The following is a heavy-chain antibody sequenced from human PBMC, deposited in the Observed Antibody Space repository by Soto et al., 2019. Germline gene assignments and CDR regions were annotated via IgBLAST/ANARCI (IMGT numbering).Heavy chain of an antibody. CDR1: KFTFDDYV. CDR3: AKATYCSGGSCSAFDI. CDR2: ISWNSGYT. Sequence: EVQLVESGGGFVQPGRSLRLSCAASKFTFDDYVIHWVRQAPGRGLEWISGISWNSGYTGYADSVKGRFTISRYNATNSLYLQMNSLRAADTALYYCAKATYCSGGSCSAFDIWGQGTMVTVSS. V-gene: IGHV3-9*01. D-gene: IGHD2-15*01. J-gene: IGHJ3*02.